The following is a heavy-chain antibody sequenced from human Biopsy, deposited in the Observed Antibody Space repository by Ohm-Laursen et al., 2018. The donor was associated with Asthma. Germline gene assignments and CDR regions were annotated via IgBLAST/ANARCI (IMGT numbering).Heavy chain of an antibody. D-gene: IGHD6-19*01. CDR3: ARAVRNEQWLAPFDY. V-gene: IGHV4-59*01. J-gene: IGHJ4*02. Sequence: PSQTLSLTCSVYGGSISSFYWSWIRQSPEKGLEWMGYVYWTGSTNYNPSLKSRITMSVDTSKNRMFLELTSVTAADTAIYYCARAVRNEQWLAPFDYWGQGKPVTVSS. CDR1: GGSISSFY. CDR2: VYWTGST.